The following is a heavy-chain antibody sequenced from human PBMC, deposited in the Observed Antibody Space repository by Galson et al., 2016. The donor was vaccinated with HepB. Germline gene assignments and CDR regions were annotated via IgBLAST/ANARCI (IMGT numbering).Heavy chain of an antibody. Sequence: SVKVSCKASGYTFTTSGISWVRQAPGHRLEWRGWISAYNGNTNYAQKLQGRVNMTTDTSTSTAYMELRSLRSDDTAVYDCARDPRKIRYQLLEIYYYYYAMDVWGQGTTVTVSS. D-gene: IGHD2-2*01. V-gene: IGHV1-18*01. CDR2: ISAYNGNT. CDR1: GYTFTTSG. J-gene: IGHJ6*02. CDR3: ARDPRKIRYQLLEIYYYYYAMDV.